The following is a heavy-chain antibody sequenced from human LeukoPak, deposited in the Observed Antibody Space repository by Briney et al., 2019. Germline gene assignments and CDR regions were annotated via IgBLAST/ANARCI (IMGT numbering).Heavy chain of an antibody. Sequence: GGSLRLSCAASGFIFSDYSMNWVRQAPGKGLEWISNIRGSRSGLGSGMYYADSVRGRFTISRDDSKNSLYLQMSSLRAEDTAFYYCARDNNWGFDYWGQGALVTVSS. CDR2: IRGSRSGLGSGM. V-gene: IGHV3-48*04. CDR3: ARDNNWGFDY. D-gene: IGHD7-27*01. J-gene: IGHJ4*02. CDR1: GFIFSDYS.